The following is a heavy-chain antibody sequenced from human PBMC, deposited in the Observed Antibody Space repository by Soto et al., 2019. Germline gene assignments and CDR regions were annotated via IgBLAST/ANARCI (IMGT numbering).Heavy chain of an antibody. CDR2: INPATGAA. Sequence: QLHLVQSGAVVKKPGASVTVSCSASGYPVTAYYMHWVRQAPGRVLEWMGGINPATGAAKYTQTFQGRVTMTRATSTSTVFMELSGLTSEDTAVFYCARGGGVGVAGSAAFDMWGQGTLFTVSS. CDR1: GYPVTAYY. D-gene: IGHD3-3*01. J-gene: IGHJ3*02. V-gene: IGHV1-2*02. CDR3: ARGGGVGVAGSAAFDM.